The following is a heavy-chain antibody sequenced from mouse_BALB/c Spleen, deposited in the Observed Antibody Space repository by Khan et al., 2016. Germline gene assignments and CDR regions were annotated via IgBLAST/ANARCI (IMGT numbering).Heavy chain of an antibody. D-gene: IGHD3-2*01. CDR2: IDPYFGGS. V-gene: IGHV1-39*01. CDR3: ARRRHSYAMDY. J-gene: IGHJ4*01. Sequence: VQLKQSGPELEKPGASVNISCKASGYSFTGYNMNWVKQSIGKNFEWIGYIDPYFGGSYYYQNLKGKATLSVDQSSNTAYMHPNSLTSEDSAVYYCARRRHSYAMDYWGQGTSVTVSS. CDR1: GYSFTGYN.